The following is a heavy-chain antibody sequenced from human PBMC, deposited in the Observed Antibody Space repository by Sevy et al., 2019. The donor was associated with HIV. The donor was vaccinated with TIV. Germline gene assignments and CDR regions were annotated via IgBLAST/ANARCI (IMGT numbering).Heavy chain of an antibody. CDR2: IYSGGST. V-gene: IGHV3-53*01. CDR1: GFTVSSNY. J-gene: IGHJ4*02. CDR3: ARGGTTSPLVDY. D-gene: IGHD1-7*01. Sequence: GGSLRLSCAASGFTVSSNYMSWVRQAPGKGLEWVSVIYSGGSTYYADSVEGRFTISRDNSKNTLYLQMNSLRAEDTAVYYCARGGTTSPLVDYWGQGTLVTVSS.